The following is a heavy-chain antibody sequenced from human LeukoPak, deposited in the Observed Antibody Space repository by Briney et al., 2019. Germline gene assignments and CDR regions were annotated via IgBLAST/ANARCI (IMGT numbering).Heavy chain of an antibody. CDR2: ISYDGSNK. CDR3: ARGTHYGSGSYHNFDI. CDR1: GFTFSRYA. Sequence: GGCLRLSCAASGFTFSRYAMHWVRQAPGKGLEWVAVISYDGSNKDDADSVKGRFTISRDNSKNTLYLQMNSLRAEDTAVYYCARGTHYGSGSYHNFDIWGQGTMVTVSS. D-gene: IGHD3-10*01. V-gene: IGHV3-30-3*01. J-gene: IGHJ3*02.